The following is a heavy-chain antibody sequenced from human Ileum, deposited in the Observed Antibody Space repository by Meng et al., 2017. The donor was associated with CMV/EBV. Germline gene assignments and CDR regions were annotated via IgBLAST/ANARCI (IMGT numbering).Heavy chain of an antibody. CDR3: ARGGGNTHY. V-gene: IGHV4-34*01. D-gene: IGHD4-23*01. CDR1: GGSVSGYY. Sequence: LSLTCAVYGGSVSGYYWSWIRQPPGKGLEWIGEINHSGSTNYNPSLKSRVTISVDTSKNQFSLKLSSVTAADTAVYYCARGGGNTHYWGQGTLVTVSS. J-gene: IGHJ4*02. CDR2: INHSGST.